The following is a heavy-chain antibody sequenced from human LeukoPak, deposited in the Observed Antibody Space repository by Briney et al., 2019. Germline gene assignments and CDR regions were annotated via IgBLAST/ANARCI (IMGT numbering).Heavy chain of an antibody. V-gene: IGHV3-30*14. J-gene: IGHJ4*02. CDR3: ATRSTGFDY. D-gene: IGHD4-17*01. Sequence: GGSLRLSCAASGFTFSSYAMHWVRQDPGKGLEWVAVISYDGSNKYYADSVRGRFTISKDNSKNTLYLQMNSLRAEDTAVYYCATRSTGFDYWGQGTLVTVSS. CDR1: GFTFSSYA. CDR2: ISYDGSNK.